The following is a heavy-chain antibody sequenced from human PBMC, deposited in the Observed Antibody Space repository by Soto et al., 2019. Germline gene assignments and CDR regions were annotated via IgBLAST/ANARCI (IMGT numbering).Heavy chain of an antibody. CDR2: ISWNSGSI. CDR1: GFTFDDYA. V-gene: IGHV3-9*01. D-gene: IGHD6-19*01. CDR3: AKGNPGYSSGFDY. J-gene: IGHJ4*02. Sequence: PGGSLRLSCAASGFTFDDYAMHWVRQAPGKGLEWVSGISWNSGSIGYADSVKGRFTISRDNAKNSLYLQMNSLRAEDTALYYCAKGNPGYSSGFDYWGQGTLVTVS.